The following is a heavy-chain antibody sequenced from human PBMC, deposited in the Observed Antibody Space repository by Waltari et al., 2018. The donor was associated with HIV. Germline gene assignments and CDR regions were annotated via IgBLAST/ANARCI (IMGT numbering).Heavy chain of an antibody. CDR1: GYTFTGYY. J-gene: IGHJ6*02. Sequence: QVQLVQSGAEVKKPGASVKVSCKASGYTFTGYYMHWVRQAPGQGLEWMGWINPNSGGTNYAQKFQGWVTMTRDTSISTAYMELSRLRSDDTAVYYCARGQGRDCSSTSCYVPEPTHYYYYGMDVWGQGTTVTVSS. CDR2: INPNSGGT. V-gene: IGHV1-2*04. CDR3: ARGQGRDCSSTSCYVPEPTHYYYYGMDV. D-gene: IGHD2-2*01.